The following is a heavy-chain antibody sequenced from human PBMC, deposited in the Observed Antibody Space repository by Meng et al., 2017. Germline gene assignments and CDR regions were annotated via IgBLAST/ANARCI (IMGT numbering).Heavy chain of an antibody. D-gene: IGHD6-6*01. J-gene: IGHJ4*02. V-gene: IGHV4-34*01. CDR3: ARRGIAARPFYY. CDR1: GGSFSGYY. CDR2: INHSGST. Sequence: QVQLQQWGAGLLKPSETLSLTCAVYGGSFSGYYWSWICQPPGKVLEWIGEINHSGSTNYNPSLKSRVTISVDTSKNQFSLKLSSVTAADTAVYYCARRGIAARPFYYWGQGTLVTVSS.